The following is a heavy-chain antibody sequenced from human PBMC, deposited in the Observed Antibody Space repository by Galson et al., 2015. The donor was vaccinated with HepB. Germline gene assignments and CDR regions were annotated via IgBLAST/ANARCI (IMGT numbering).Heavy chain of an antibody. V-gene: IGHV5-10-1*01. Sequence: QSGAEVKKPGESLRISCQGSGYSFTTFWITWVRQVPGKGLEWMGRIDPSDSWTDYSPSFQGHVTFSADKSITTAYLQWSSLKASDTAIYYCASHHYYYGSGTYYNVSDYWGQGTLVTV. CDR1: GYSFTTFW. CDR3: ASHHYYYGSGTYYNVSDY. D-gene: IGHD3-10*01. CDR2: IDPSDSWT. J-gene: IGHJ4*02.